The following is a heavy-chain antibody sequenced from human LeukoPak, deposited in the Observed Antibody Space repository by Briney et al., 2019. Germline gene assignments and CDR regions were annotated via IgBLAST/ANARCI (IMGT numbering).Heavy chain of an antibody. CDR1: GDSVSSNSAA. CDR2: TYYRSKWYN. D-gene: IGHD2-15*01. V-gene: IGHV6-1*01. CDR3: AVTQGYCSGGSCYWNAFDI. Sequence: SQTLSLTCAISGDSVSSNSAAWNWIRQSPSRGLEWLGRTYYRSKWYNDYAVSVKSRITINPDTSKNQFSLQLNSVTPEDTAVYYCAVTQGYCSGGSCYWNAFDIWGQGTMVTVSS. J-gene: IGHJ3*02.